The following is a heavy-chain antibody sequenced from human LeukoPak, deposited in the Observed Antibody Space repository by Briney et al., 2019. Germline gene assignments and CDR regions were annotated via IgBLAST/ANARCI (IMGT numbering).Heavy chain of an antibody. CDR2: IKQDGSEK. CDR1: GFTFSSYW. Sequence: GGSLRLSYAASGFTFSSYWMSWVRQAPGKGLEWVANIKQDGSEKYYVDSVKGRFTISRDNAKNSLYLQMNSLRAEDTAVYYCARIMGYDFWSGYYPHYYYYYMDVWGKGTTVTVSS. V-gene: IGHV3-7*01. J-gene: IGHJ6*03. D-gene: IGHD3-3*01. CDR3: ARIMGYDFWSGYYPHYYYYYMDV.